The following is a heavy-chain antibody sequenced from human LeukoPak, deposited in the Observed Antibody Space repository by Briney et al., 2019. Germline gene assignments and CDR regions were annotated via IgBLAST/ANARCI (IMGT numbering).Heavy chain of an antibody. J-gene: IGHJ4*02. CDR3: ARSGADNWNYEFDY. V-gene: IGHV7-4-1*02. D-gene: IGHD1-7*01. Sequence: ASVKVSCKASGYTFNTYAMNWVRQAPGQGLEWMGWINTNTGKPTYVQGFRGRFEFSLDTSVSTAYLQISSLKTEDTAVCYCARSGADNWNYEFDYWGQGTLVTVSS. CDR2: INTNTGKP. CDR1: GYTFNTYA.